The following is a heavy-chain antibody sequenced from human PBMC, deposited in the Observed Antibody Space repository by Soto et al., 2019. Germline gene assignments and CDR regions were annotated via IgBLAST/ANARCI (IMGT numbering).Heavy chain of an antibody. CDR3: TPGGSSSHPYYYYGMDV. J-gene: IGHJ6*02. CDR1: GFTFSNAW. V-gene: IGHV3-15*01. CDR2: IKSKTDGGTT. Sequence: PGGSLRLSCAASGFTFSNAWMSWVRQAPGKGLEWVGRIKSKTDGGTTDYAAPVKGRFTISRDDSKSTLYLQMNSLKTEDTAVYYCTPGGSSSHPYYYYGMDVWGQGTTVTVSS. D-gene: IGHD6-6*01.